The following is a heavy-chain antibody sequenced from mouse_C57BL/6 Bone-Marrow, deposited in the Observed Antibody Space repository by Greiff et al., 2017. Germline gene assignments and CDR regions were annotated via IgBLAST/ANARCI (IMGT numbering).Heavy chain of an antibody. V-gene: IGHV1-59*01. CDR1: GYTFTSYW. Sequence: QVQLQQPGAELVRPGTSVKLSCKASGYTFTSYWMHWVKQRPGQGLEWIGVIDPSDSYTNYNQKFQGKATLPVDTSSSTAYMQLSSLTSEDSAVYYGAREYGYDGRDYFDYWGQGTTLTVSA. CDR2: IDPSDSYT. D-gene: IGHD2-2*01. J-gene: IGHJ2*01. CDR3: AREYGYDGRDYFDY.